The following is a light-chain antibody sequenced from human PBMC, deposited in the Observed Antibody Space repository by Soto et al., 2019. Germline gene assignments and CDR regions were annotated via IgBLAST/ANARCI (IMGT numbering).Light chain of an antibody. CDR2: GAS. J-gene: IGKJ1*01. CDR1: QSVGSN. CDR3: QQYNNWPPDRT. V-gene: IGKV3-15*01. Sequence: EIVMTQSPATLSVSPGERATLSCRASQSVGSNLAWYQQKPGQAPRLLIYGASTRATGIPAKFSGSGSGTEFTLTVSSLQCEDFAIYFFQQYNNWPPDRTFGQGTKVEI.